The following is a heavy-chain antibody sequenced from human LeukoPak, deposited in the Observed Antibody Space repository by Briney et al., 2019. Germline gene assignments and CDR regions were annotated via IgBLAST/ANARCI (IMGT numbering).Heavy chain of an antibody. V-gene: IGHV3-23*01. Sequence: PGRSLRLSCAASGFTFSSYAMSWVRQAPGKGLEWVSAISGSGGSTYYADSVKGRFTISRDNSKNTLYLQMNSLRAEDTAVYYCARARWLQVPFDYWGQGTLVTVSS. J-gene: IGHJ4*02. CDR3: ARARWLQVPFDY. CDR1: GFTFSSYA. CDR2: ISGSGGST. D-gene: IGHD5-24*01.